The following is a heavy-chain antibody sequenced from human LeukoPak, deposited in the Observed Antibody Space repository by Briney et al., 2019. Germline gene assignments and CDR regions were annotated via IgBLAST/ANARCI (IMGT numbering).Heavy chain of an antibody. CDR1: GFTFSSYA. D-gene: IGHD6-19*01. CDR3: AKVLGYSSGWYAFDY. Sequence: GGSLRLSCAASGFTFSSYAMSWVRQAPGKGLEWVSAISGSGGSTYYADSVKGRFTISRDNSKNTLYLQMNGLRAEDTAVYYCAKVLGYSSGWYAFDYWGQGTLVTVSS. V-gene: IGHV3-23*01. J-gene: IGHJ4*02. CDR2: ISGSGGST.